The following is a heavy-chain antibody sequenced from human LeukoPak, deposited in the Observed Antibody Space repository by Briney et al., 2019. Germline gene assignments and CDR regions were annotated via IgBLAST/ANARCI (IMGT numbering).Heavy chain of an antibody. Sequence: GASVKVSCKASGGTFSSYAISWVRQAPGQGLEWMGRIIPILGIANYAQKFQGRVTITADKSTSTAYMELSSLRSEDTAVYYCASQGYCSGGSCYSGSLYPYWGQEPWSPSPQ. CDR2: IIPILGIA. CDR1: GGTFSSYA. D-gene: IGHD2-15*01. V-gene: IGHV1-69*04. CDR3: ASQGYCSGGSCYSGSLYPY. J-gene: IGHJ4*01.